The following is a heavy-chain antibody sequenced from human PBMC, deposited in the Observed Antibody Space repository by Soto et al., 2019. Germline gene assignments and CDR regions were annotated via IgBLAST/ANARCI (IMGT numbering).Heavy chain of an antibody. D-gene: IGHD3-16*01. CDR2: MNATRGDT. V-gene: IGHV1-8*01. Sequence: QAHLEQSGAELKRPGASVKVSCKASGYTFRDFDITWLRQASGQGPEWMGWMNATRGDTFFPQRFQGKFNMTRDTSLSTAYMEVGSLTSDDTAIYYCARGNPFNYAGFDVWGQGTTVAVSS. CDR1: GYTFRDFD. CDR3: ARGNPFNYAGFDV. J-gene: IGHJ6*02.